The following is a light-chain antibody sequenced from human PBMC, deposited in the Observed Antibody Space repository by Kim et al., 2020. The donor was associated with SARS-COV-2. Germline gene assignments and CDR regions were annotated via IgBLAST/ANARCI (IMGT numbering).Light chain of an antibody. CDR3: QQYYNWPRT. CDR1: QYISSN. J-gene: IGKJ1*01. Sequence: ERVLMQSPATLSVSPEERATLSCRASQYISSNLAWYQQKPGQAPRLLIHGASTRATGIPARFSGSGSGTDFTLTISSLQSEDSAVYYCQQYYNWPRTFGQGTKVDIK. V-gene: IGKV3D-15*01. CDR2: GAS.